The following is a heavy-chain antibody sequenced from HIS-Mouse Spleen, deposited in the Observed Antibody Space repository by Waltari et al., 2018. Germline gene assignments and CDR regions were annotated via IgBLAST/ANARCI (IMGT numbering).Heavy chain of an antibody. CDR3: ARKVTMIVVVDDAFDI. CDR1: GYTFTSYD. J-gene: IGHJ3*02. D-gene: IGHD3-22*01. Sequence: QVQLVQSGAEVKKPGASVKVSCKASGYTFTSYDINWVRQATGQGLEWMGWMNPNSGNTGYAQKFQGRVTMTRNTSISTAYMELSSLRSEDTAVYYCARKVTMIVVVDDAFDIWGQGTMVTVSS. V-gene: IGHV1-8*01. CDR2: MNPNSGNT.